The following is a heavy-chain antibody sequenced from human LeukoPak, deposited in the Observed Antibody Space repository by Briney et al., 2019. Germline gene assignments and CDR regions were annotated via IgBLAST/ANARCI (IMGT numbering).Heavy chain of an antibody. Sequence: PGRSLRLSCAASGFTFDDYAMHWVRQAPGKGLGWVSGISWNSGSIGYADSVRGRFTISRDNAKNSLYLQMNSLRAEDMALYYCAKASGYYALGDAFDIWGQGTMVTVSS. CDR1: GFTFDDYA. J-gene: IGHJ3*02. V-gene: IGHV3-9*03. D-gene: IGHD3-22*01. CDR3: AKASGYYALGDAFDI. CDR2: ISWNSGSI.